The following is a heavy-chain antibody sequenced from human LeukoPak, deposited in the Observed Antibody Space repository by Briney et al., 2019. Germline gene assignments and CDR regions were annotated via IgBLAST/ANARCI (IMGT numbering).Heavy chain of an antibody. J-gene: IGHJ4*02. CDR3: ARDGELSELDC. Sequence: PGGSLRLSCAASGLTFDDYGMSWVRQAPGKGLEWVSSIKWNGGSTGYADSVKGRFTISRDNAKNSLYLQMNSLRAEDTAVYYCARDGELSELDCWGQGTLVTVSS. CDR2: IKWNGGST. D-gene: IGHD3-16*02. V-gene: IGHV3-20*04. CDR1: GLTFDDYG.